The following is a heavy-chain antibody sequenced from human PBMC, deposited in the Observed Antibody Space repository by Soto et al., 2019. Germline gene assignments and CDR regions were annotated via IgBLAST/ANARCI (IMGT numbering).Heavy chain of an antibody. CDR2: IKSGNGNT. D-gene: IGHD3-3*01. Sequence: GASVKVSCKVSGYNFTTYDMHWVRQAPGQRLEWLGWIKSGNGNTKYSQKFQGRVTITRDTSATTAYMEMSSLRSADTAVYYCARARFLEWYNYYYYDMDVWGQGTTVTVSS. V-gene: IGHV1-3*01. CDR1: GYNFTTYD. J-gene: IGHJ6*02. CDR3: ARARFLEWYNYYYYDMDV.